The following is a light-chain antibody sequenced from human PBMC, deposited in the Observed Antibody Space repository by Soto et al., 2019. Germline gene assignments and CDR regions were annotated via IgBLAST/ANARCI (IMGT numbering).Light chain of an antibody. Sequence: EIVLTQSPATLSLSPGERATLSCRASQSLSKSLVWYQQKPGQAPRLLIYDAYNRATGIPPRFSGSGSGTDFTLTISSLEPEDSAVYYCQQRHMWPITFGQGTRLEIK. CDR1: QSLSKS. CDR3: QQRHMWPIT. CDR2: DAY. J-gene: IGKJ5*01. V-gene: IGKV3-11*01.